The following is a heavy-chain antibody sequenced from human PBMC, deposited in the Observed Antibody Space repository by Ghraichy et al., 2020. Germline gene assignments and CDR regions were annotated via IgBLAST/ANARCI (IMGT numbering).Heavy chain of an antibody. V-gene: IGHV3-15*01. Sequence: ESLSISCAASGFTFSNAWMSWVRQAPGKGLEWVGRIKSKTDGGTTDYAAPVKGRFTISRDDSKNTLYLQMNSLKTEDTAVYYCRGDYVHMAFDIWGQGTMVTVSS. CDR2: IKSKTDGGTT. CDR3: RGDYVHMAFDI. D-gene: IGHD4-17*01. CDR1: GFTFSNAW. J-gene: IGHJ3*02.